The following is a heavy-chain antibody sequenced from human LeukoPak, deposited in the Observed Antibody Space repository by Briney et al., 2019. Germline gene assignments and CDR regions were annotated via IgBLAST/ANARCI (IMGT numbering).Heavy chain of an antibody. CDR1: GGSISSYY. J-gene: IGHJ4*02. V-gene: IGHV4-59*08. D-gene: IGHD3-10*01. CDR2: IYYSGST. CDR3: ARLAAGYYGYDY. Sequence: PSETLSLTCTVSGGSISSYYWSWIRQPPGKGLEWIGYIYYSGSTNYNPSLKSRVTISVDTSKNQFSLKLSSVTAADTAAYYCARLAAGYYGYDYWGQGTLVTVSS.